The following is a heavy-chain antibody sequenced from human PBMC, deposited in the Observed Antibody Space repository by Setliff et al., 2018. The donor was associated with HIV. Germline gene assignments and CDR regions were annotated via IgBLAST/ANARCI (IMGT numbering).Heavy chain of an antibody. J-gene: IGHJ4*02. CDR3: ARENSGYRAFDY. D-gene: IGHD3-22*01. CDR2: IYTSGSS. Sequence: SETLSLTCTVSGGSISSHYWSWIRQPAGKGLEWIGRIYTSGSSNYKPSLKSRVTMSVDTSKIQFSLKMRSVTAADTAVYYCARENSGYRAFDYWGQATLVTVSS. V-gene: IGHV4-4*07. CDR1: GGSISSHY.